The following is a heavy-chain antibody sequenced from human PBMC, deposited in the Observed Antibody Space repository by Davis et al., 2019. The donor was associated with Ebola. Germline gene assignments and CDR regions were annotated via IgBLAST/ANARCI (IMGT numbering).Heavy chain of an antibody. V-gene: IGHV4-34*01. J-gene: IGHJ6*02. CDR2: INHSGST. CDR3: ARGGYYYYYGMDV. CDR1: GGSFSDYY. Sequence: MPSETLSLTCAVYGGSFSDYYWSWIRQPPGKGLEWIGEINHSGSTNYNPSLKSRVTISVDTSKNQFSLKLSSVTAADTAVYYCARGGYYYYYGMDVWGQGTTVTVSS.